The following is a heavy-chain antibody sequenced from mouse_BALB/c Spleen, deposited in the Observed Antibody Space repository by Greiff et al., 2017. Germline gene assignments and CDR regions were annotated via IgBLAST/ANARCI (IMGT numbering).Heavy chain of an antibody. CDR2: INPGSGGT. D-gene: IGHD4-1*01. V-gene: IGHV1-54*01. CDR1: GYAFTNYL. CDR3: ARLGEDAMDY. J-gene: IGHJ4*01. Sequence: VQLQQSGAELVRPGTSVKVSCKASGYAFTNYLIEWVKQRPGQGLEWIGVINPGSGGTNYNEKFKGKATLTADKSSSTAYMQLSSLTSDDSAVYFCARLGEDAMDYWGQGTSVTVSS.